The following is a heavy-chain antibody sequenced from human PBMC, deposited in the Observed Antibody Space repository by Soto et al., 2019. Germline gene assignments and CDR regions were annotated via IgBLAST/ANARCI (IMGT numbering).Heavy chain of an antibody. CDR2: LFPGRTT. CDR1: GDPITSYF. J-gene: IGHJ4*02. D-gene: IGHD3-10*01. CDR3: ARTLSGFTYGSRQFYFDY. V-gene: IGHV4-4*07. Sequence: SETLSLTCTVSGDPITSYFWSWIRQPAGKGLEWIGHLFPGRTTSLNTSLESRVSMSIDTSKNQFSLTLTSVTAADTAMYYCARTLSGFTYGSRQFYFDYWGQGSLVTVSS.